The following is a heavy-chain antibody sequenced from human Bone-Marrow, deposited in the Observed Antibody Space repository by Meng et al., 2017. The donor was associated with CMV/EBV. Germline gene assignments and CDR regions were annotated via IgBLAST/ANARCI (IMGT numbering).Heavy chain of an antibody. V-gene: IGHV3-48*03. D-gene: IGHD1-14*01. CDR3: AREPDNLYGMDV. J-gene: IGHJ6*02. CDR1: GFTFSSYE. CDR2: ISSSGSTI. Sequence: GESLKISCAASGFTFSSYEMNWVRQAPGKGLEWVSYISSSGSTIYYADPVKGRFTISRDTAKNSLHLQMNSLRAEDTAVYYCAREPDNLYGMDVWGQGTTVTVSS.